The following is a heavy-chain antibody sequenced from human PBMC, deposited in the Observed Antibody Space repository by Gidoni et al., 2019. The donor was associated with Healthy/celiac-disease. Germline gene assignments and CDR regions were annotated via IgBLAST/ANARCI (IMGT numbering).Heavy chain of an antibody. J-gene: IGHJ4*02. CDR3: ARDGPHRGRTPGPFFPGHY. CDR1: GFTFSSYV. Sequence: QVQLVESGGGVVQPGRSLRLSCAASGFTFSSYVMHWVRQAPGKGLEWVAVIWYDGSNKYYADSVKGRFTISRDNSKNTLYLQMNSLRAEDTAVYYCARDGPHRGRTPGPFFPGHYWGQGTLVTVSS. D-gene: IGHD3-10*01. CDR2: IWYDGSNK. V-gene: IGHV3-33*01.